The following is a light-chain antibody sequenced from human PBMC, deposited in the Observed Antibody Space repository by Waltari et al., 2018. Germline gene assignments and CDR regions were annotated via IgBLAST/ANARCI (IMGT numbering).Light chain of an antibody. Sequence: DVVMTQSPLPLPVTPGQPASISCRSSQSLVHSDGNTYLNWFRQRPGQSPRPPIFKVSTRDSAVPDRFSGSGSGTDFTLTINRVEAEDVGLYYCMQGTHWPYTFGQGTKLEI. J-gene: IGKJ2*01. CDR2: KVS. V-gene: IGKV2-30*02. CDR3: MQGTHWPYT. CDR1: QSLVHSDGNTY.